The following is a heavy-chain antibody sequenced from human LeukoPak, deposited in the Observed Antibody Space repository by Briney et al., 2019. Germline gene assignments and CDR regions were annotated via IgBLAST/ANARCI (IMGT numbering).Heavy chain of an antibody. Sequence: GGSLRLSCAASGFTFSSYGMSWVRQAPGKGLEWVSAISGSGGSTYYADSVKGRFTISRDNSKNTLYLQMNSLRAEDTAVYYCAKPLWYYSSTSDALDIWGQGTMVTVSS. CDR2: ISGSGGST. J-gene: IGHJ3*02. CDR3: AKPLWYYSSTSDALDI. D-gene: IGHD3-10*01. CDR1: GFTFSSYG. V-gene: IGHV3-23*01.